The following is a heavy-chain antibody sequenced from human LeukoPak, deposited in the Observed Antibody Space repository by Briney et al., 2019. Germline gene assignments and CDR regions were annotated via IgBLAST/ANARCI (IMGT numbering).Heavy chain of an antibody. Sequence: GGSLRLSCAASGFTFSDYYMSWIRQAPGKGLEWVSYISSSGSTIYYADSVKGRFTISRDNAKNSLYLQMNSLRAEDTAVYYCASGLRFLEWLTNWYFDLWGRGTLVTVSS. CDR1: GFTFSDYY. CDR2: ISSSGSTI. J-gene: IGHJ2*01. D-gene: IGHD3-3*01. CDR3: ASGLRFLEWLTNWYFDL. V-gene: IGHV3-11*04.